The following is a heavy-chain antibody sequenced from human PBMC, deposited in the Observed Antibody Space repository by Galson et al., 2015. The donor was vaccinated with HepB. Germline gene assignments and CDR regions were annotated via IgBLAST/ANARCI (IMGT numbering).Heavy chain of an antibody. CDR1: GFSFSIYW. D-gene: IGHD4-17*01. J-gene: IGHJ4*02. CDR2: IKEDGSEK. V-gene: IGHV3-7*04. Sequence: SLRLSCAASGFSFSIYWMSWVRQAPGKGLEWVANIKEDGSEKYYVDSVKGRFTISRDNAKNSLYLQINSLRAEDTAVYYCARVRGYGDYSFDYWGQGTLVTVSS. CDR3: ARVRGYGDYSFDY.